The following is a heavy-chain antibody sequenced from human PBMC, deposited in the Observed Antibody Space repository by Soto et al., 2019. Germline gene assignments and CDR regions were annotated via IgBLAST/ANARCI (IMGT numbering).Heavy chain of an antibody. Sequence: SETLSLTCTVSGGSVNSDSYSWSLIRQPPGKRLEWIGSIYHSGSTYYNPSLKSRVTISVDRSKNQFSLKLSSVTAADTAVYYCAGLNFDLLTGKYAFDIWGQGTMVTVSS. D-gene: IGHD3-9*01. CDR3: AGLNFDLLTGKYAFDI. J-gene: IGHJ3*02. CDR1: GGSVNSDSYS. CDR2: IYHSGST. V-gene: IGHV4-61*01.